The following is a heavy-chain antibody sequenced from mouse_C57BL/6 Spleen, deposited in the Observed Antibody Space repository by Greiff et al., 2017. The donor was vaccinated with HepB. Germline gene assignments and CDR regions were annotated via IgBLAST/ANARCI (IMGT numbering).Heavy chain of an antibody. Sequence: VQLQQSGPELVKPGASVKISCKASGYSFTDYNMNWVKQSNGKSLEWIGVINPNYGTTSYNQKFKGKATLTVDQSSSTTYMQLNSLTSEDSAVYYCARKGAIITTVVAHYAMDYWGQGTSVTVSS. CDR3: ARKGAIITTVVAHYAMDY. V-gene: IGHV1-39*01. CDR2: INPNYGTT. D-gene: IGHD1-1*01. CDR1: GYSFTDYN. J-gene: IGHJ4*01.